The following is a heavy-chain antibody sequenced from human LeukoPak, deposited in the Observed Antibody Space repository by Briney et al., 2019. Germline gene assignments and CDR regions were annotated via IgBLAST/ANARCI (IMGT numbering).Heavy chain of an antibody. Sequence: SQTLSLTCTVSGASIRSEGCYWSWIRQSPGKGLEWLGYINYSGSTYYNPSLKSRVSISVDTSKNRFSLNLNSVTAADTAVYFCARAHYFGSGSYFDYWGQGTLVAVSS. V-gene: IGHV4-30-4*01. CDR3: ARAHYFGSGSYFDY. J-gene: IGHJ4*02. D-gene: IGHD3-10*01. CDR1: GASIRSEGCY. CDR2: INYSGST.